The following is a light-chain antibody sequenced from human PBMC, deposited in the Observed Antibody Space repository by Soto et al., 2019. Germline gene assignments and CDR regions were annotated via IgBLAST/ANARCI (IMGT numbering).Light chain of an antibody. J-gene: IGKJ3*01. CDR1: QSMSRS. CDR3: QQRSNWPQFT. Sequence: EIVLTQSPATLSLSPGETATLSCRASQSMSRSLAWYQQKPGQAPRLVIYEAFNRATGIPVRFSGSGSGTDFTLTISILEPEDFAVYYCQQRSNWPQFTFGPGTKVDIK. CDR2: EAF. V-gene: IGKV3-11*01.